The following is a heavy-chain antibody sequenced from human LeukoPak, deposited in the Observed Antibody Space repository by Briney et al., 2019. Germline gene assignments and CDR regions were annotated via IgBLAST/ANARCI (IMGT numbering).Heavy chain of an antibody. V-gene: IGHV4-34*01. CDR2: INHSGSP. CDR1: GGSFSGYY. CDR3: ARGRWTWHGLRSPIDY. D-gene: IGHD5-24*01. J-gene: IGHJ4*02. Sequence: PSETLSLTCAVYGGSFSGYYWSWIRQPPGKGLEWIGEINHSGSPNYNPSLKSRVPLSLDTSKNQFSLRLSSVTAAETAVYYCARGRWTWHGLRSPIDYWGQGTLVTVSS.